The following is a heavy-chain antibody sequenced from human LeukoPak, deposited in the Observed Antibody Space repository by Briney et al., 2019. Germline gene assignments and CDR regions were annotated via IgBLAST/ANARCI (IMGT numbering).Heavy chain of an antibody. J-gene: IGHJ4*02. Sequence: GGSLRLSCTASGLTFSTSGFNWIRQAPGKGLEWVASIGPTGSDRYHADSIKGRFTISRDNANNFLYLQMNSLRAEDTAVYYCATETNGRHYDYWGRGTLLTVSS. V-gene: IGHV3-21*06. D-gene: IGHD1-14*01. CDR2: IGPTGSDR. CDR3: ATETNGRHYDY. CDR1: GLTFSTSG.